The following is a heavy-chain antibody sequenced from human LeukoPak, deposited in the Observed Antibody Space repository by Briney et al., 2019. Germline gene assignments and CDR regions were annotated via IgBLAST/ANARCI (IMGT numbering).Heavy chain of an antibody. Sequence: SETLSLTCTVSGGSISSYYWSWIRQPAGKGLEWIGRIYTSGSTNYNPSLKSRVTMSVDTSKNQFSLKLSSVTAADTAVYYCARADDSSGYYPYYFDYWGQGTLVTVSS. J-gene: IGHJ4*02. CDR2: IYTSGST. CDR3: ARADDSSGYYPYYFDY. CDR1: GGSISSYY. V-gene: IGHV4-4*07. D-gene: IGHD3-22*01.